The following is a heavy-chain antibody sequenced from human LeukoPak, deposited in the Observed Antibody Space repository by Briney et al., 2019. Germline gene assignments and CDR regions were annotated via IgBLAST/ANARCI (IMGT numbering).Heavy chain of an antibody. CDR1: GYSFANYW. Sequence: GESLKISCTGSGYSFANYWIGWVRQTPGKGLEWMGIIYPLDFDTRYSPSFQGQVTISADKSIDTAYLQWNTLRASDSALYYCPMGRSSGYSGHYFAFWGQGTRVTVSS. CDR2: IYPLDFDT. D-gene: IGHD3-22*01. CDR3: PMGRSSGYSGHYFAF. J-gene: IGHJ4*02. V-gene: IGHV5-51*01.